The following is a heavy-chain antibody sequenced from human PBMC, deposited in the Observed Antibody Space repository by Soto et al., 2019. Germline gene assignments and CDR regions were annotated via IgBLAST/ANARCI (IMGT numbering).Heavy chain of an antibody. CDR2: TSYNGSNK. CDR3: AKDKEYQVLLRMGYL. CDR1: GFTFSNYG. Sequence: GGSLRLSCAASGFTFSNYGMHWVRQAPGKGLEWVAVTSYNGSNKYYADSVKGRFTISRDNSKNTVFLQMSSLRVEDTAVYYCAKDKEYQVLLRMGYLWGQGTTVTVSS. V-gene: IGHV3-30*18. D-gene: IGHD2-2*01. J-gene: IGHJ6*02.